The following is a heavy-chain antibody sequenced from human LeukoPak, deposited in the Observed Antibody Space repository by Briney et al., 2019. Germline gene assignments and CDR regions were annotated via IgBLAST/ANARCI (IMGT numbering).Heavy chain of an antibody. CDR1: GGSISSGSYY. Sequence: SETLSLTCTVSGGSISSGSYYWSWIRQPAGKGLEWVGRIYTSGSTNYNPSLKSRVTISVDTSKNQFSLKLSSVTAADTAVYYCARERGAVAFDYWGQGTLVTVSS. CDR3: ARERGAVAFDY. V-gene: IGHV4-61*02. CDR2: IYTSGST. J-gene: IGHJ4*02. D-gene: IGHD6-19*01.